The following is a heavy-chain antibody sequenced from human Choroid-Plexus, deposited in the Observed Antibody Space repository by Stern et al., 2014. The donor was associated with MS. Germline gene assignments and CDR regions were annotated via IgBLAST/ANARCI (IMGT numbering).Heavy chain of an antibody. CDR1: GFTFGSCA. CDR3: AKDRQYLTYFFDH. D-gene: IGHD2/OR15-2a*01. J-gene: IGHJ5*02. CDR2: LSYDGSNK. V-gene: IGHV3-30*18. Sequence: VQLVESGGGVVQPGRPPRLSCVASGFTFGSCAMHWVRQAPGKGLEWVAGLSYDGSNKYYADSVKGRFTISRDNSQNTLYMQMSSLRPEDTAVYYCAKDRQYLTYFFDHWGQGSLVTVSS.